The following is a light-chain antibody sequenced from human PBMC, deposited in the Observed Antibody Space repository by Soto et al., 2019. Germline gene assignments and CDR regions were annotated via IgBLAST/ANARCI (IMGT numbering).Light chain of an antibody. Sequence: DIQMTQSPSSLSASVGDRVTITCRASQSISSYLNWYQQKPGKAPKLLIYAASSLQSGVPSRFSGSGSGTDITLTISSLQPEDFATYYCQQSYSTPTFGQGNKLEIK. CDR1: QSISSY. CDR3: QQSYSTPT. J-gene: IGKJ2*01. V-gene: IGKV1-39*01. CDR2: AAS.